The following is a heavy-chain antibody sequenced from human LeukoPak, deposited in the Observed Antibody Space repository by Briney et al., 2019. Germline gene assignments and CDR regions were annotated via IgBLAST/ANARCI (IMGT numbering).Heavy chain of an antibody. D-gene: IGHD1-1*01. CDR3: AREGKDDTTGKKHFFDY. CDR2: TYYRSKWYN. Sequence: SQTLSLTCAISGDSVSSNSAAWNWIRQSPSRGLEWLGRTYYRSKWYNDYAVSVKSRITINPDTSKNQFSLQLNSVTPEDTAVYYCAREGKDDTTGKKHFFDYWGQGTLVTVSS. CDR1: GDSVSSNSAA. V-gene: IGHV6-1*01. J-gene: IGHJ4*02.